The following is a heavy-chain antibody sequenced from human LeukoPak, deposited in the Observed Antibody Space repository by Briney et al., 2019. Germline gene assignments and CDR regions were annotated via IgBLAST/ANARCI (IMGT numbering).Heavy chain of an antibody. D-gene: IGHD2-2*01. J-gene: IGHJ3*02. CDR1: GGSLSGYY. CDR3: ARNYCGSASCSYGFDI. CDR2: ISHGGST. Sequence: SETLSLTCAVYGGSLSGYYWSWIRQPPGKGLEWIGEISHGGSTNYNPSLESRVTISVDTSKKQFSLRLTSVTAADTAVYFCARNYCGSASCSYGFDIWGQGTMVTVSS. V-gene: IGHV4-34*01.